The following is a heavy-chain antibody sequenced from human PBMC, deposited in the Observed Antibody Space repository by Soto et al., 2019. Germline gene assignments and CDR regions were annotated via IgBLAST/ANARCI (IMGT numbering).Heavy chain of an antibody. CDR2: IYWDEDK. V-gene: IGHV2-5*02. J-gene: IGHJ4*02. Sequence: QITLKESGPTLVKPTQTLTLTCTFSGFSLSTRGVAVGWFRQPPGKALEWLALIYWDEDKWYSPSLKSRLTSTDDTSKIQVVLTRTNMDPVDTATYYCAHSPRGYAYYFDYWGQGTMVTVSS. D-gene: IGHD5-12*01. CDR1: GFSLSTRGVA. CDR3: AHSPRGYAYYFDY.